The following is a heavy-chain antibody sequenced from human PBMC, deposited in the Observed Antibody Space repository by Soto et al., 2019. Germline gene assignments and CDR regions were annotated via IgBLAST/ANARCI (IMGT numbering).Heavy chain of an antibody. Sequence: EVQLVESGGGLVQPGGSLRLSCAASGFTFSSYWMSWVRQAPGKGLEWVANIKQDGSEKYYVDSVKGRFTISRDNAKNSLYLQMNSLRAEDTAVYYCARSLPRDPFYYDSSGYQDYWGQGTLVTVSS. J-gene: IGHJ4*02. CDR3: ARSLPRDPFYYDSSGYQDY. CDR2: IKQDGSEK. CDR1: GFTFSSYW. D-gene: IGHD3-22*01. V-gene: IGHV3-7*01.